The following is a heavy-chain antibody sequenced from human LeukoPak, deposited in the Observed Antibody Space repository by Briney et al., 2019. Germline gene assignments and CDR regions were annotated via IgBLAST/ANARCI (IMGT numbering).Heavy chain of an antibody. Sequence: GGSLRLSCAASGFTFSNAWMSWVRQAPGKGLEWVGRIKSKTDGGTTDYAAPVKGRFTISRDDSKNTLYLQMNSLKTEDTAVNYCTTDFGEPLRYDILTGWLPVRPVDVWGKGTTVTVSS. CDR3: TTDFGEPLRYDILTGWLPVRPVDV. J-gene: IGHJ6*03. D-gene: IGHD3-9*01. V-gene: IGHV3-15*01. CDR2: IKSKTDGGTT. CDR1: GFTFSNAW.